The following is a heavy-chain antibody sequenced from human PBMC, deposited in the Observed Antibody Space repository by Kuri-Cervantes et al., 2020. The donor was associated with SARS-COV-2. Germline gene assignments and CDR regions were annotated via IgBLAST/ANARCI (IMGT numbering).Heavy chain of an antibody. CDR2: IIPIFGTA. V-gene: IGHV1-69*05. J-gene: IGHJ4*02. CDR3: TTLIDY. CDR1: GYTFTSYG. Sequence: SVKVSCKASGYTFTSYGISWVRQAPGQGLEWMGGIIPIFGTANYAQKFQGRVTTTRDTSTSTVYMELSSLRSEDTAVYYCTTLIDYWGQGALVTVSS.